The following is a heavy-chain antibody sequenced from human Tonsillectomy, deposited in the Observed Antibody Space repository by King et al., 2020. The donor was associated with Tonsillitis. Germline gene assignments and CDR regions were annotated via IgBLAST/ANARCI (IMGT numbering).Heavy chain of an antibody. J-gene: IGHJ6*02. CDR3: ARVVGGHIDV. D-gene: IGHD1-26*01. V-gene: IGHV3-21*01. Sequence: QLVQSGGGLVKPGGSLRLSCAASGFTFSDYSMNWVRQAPGKGLEWVSSISSSSSYIYYADSVKGRFTISRDNAKNSLYLQMYSLRAEDTAVYYCARVVGGHIDVWGQGTTVTVSS. CDR1: GFTFSDYS. CDR2: ISSSSSYI.